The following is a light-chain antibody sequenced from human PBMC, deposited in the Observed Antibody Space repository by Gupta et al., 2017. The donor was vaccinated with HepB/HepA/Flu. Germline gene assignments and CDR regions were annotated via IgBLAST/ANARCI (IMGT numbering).Light chain of an antibody. CDR1: SSDVGGYNY. CDR3: CSYAGSYTGV. J-gene: IGLJ2*01. Sequence: QSALTQPPSVSGSPGQSVTISCTGSSSDVGGYNYVSWYQQHPVKAPKLIIYDVTKRPSGVPDRFSGSKSGNTASLTISGLQAEDEADYHCCSYAGSYTGVFGGGTKLTAL. CDR2: DVT. V-gene: IGLV2-11*01.